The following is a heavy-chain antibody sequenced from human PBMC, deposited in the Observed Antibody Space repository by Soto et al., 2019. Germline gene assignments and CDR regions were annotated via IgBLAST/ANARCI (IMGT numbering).Heavy chain of an antibody. J-gene: IGHJ4*02. CDR2: INAGNGNT. V-gene: IGHV1-3*01. CDR1: GYTFTSYA. Sequence: ASVKVSCKASGYTFTSYAMHWVRQAPGQRLEWMGWINAGNGNTKYSQKFQGRVTITRDTSASTAYMELSSLRSEDTAVYYCARGHAAAAGFDYWGQGTMVTVSS. D-gene: IGHD6-13*01. CDR3: ARGHAAAAGFDY.